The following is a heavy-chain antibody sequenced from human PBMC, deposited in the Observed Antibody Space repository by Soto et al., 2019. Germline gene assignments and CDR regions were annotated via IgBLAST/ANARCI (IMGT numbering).Heavy chain of an antibody. D-gene: IGHD6-19*01. J-gene: IGHJ5*02. V-gene: IGHV4-59*01. Sequence: ETLSLTCTVSGGSISSYYWSWIRQPPGKGLEWIGYIYYSGSANYNPSLKSRVTISVDTSKNQFSLKLSSVTAADTAVYYCAREGSSGWSNWFDPWGQGTLVTVSS. CDR1: GGSISSYY. CDR3: AREGSSGWSNWFDP. CDR2: IYYSGSA.